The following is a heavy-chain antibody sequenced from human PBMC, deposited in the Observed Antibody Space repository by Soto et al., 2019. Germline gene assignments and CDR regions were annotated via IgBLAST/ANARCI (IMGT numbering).Heavy chain of an antibody. V-gene: IGHV4-59*01. D-gene: IGHD3-22*01. CDR3: TGAYYDINGYSLDP. J-gene: IGHJ5*02. CDR2: IYYGGSI. Sequence: LEALSLTCSVSGGSISSGNWTSIRQPPGKGLEWIGYIYYGGSINYNPSLKSRVIISVDTAKNQFSLRLSSVTAADTAVYYCTGAYYDINGYSLDPWGQGTSVTVSS. CDR1: GGSISSGN.